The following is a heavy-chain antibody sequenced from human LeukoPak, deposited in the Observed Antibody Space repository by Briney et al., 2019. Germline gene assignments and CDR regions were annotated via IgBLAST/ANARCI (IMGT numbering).Heavy chain of an antibody. V-gene: IGHV4-30-2*01. Sequence: SQTLSLTCAVSGGSISIGGYCWGWSRQPPGKGLEWVRYIYHSGSTYNNPSLKSRVTISVDRSNNQFPLKLSSVTAADTAVYYCAGGAPTSFDPWGQGTLVTVS. CDR1: GGSISIGGYC. CDR3: AGGAPTSFDP. J-gene: IGHJ5*02. CDR2: IYHSGST.